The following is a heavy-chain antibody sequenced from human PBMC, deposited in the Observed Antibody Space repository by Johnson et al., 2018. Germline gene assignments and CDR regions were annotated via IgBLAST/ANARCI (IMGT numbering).Heavy chain of an antibody. CDR3: ARGPEGIAARGGYYYYGMDV. J-gene: IGHJ6*02. CDR2: IYYSGST. V-gene: IGHV4-59*01. Sequence: QVQLVESGPGLVKPSETLSLTCTVSGGSISSYFWSWIRQPPGKGLDWLGYIYYSGSTTYNPSLKSRGTISVDTSKNQFSLKLSSGTAADTAVYYCARGPEGIAARGGYYYYGMDVWGQGTTVTVSS. CDR1: GGSISSYF. D-gene: IGHD6-13*01.